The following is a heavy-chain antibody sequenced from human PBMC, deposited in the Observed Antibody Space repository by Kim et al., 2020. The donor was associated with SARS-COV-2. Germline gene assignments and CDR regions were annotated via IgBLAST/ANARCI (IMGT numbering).Heavy chain of an antibody. Sequence: GESLKISCKGSGYSFTSYWIGWVRQMPGKGLEWMGIIYPGDSDTRYSPSFQGQVTISADKSISTAYLQWSSLKASDTAMYYCARPYLSIAAAGTGQADAFDIWGQGTMVTVSS. D-gene: IGHD6-13*01. V-gene: IGHV5-51*01. CDR1: GYSFTSYW. J-gene: IGHJ3*02. CDR3: ARPYLSIAAAGTGQADAFDI. CDR2: IYPGDSDT.